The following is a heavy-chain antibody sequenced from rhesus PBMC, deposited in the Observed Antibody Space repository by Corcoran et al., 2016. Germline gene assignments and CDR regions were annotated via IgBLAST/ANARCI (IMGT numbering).Heavy chain of an antibody. CDR3: ARDAYENRVTTGEYFEF. Sequence: QVKLQQWGEGLVKPSETLSLTCAVYGGSINGYYYWSWILQAPGTGLEWIGNIDGNSASTNYNPSLKNRVTISKDTSKNQFSLKLSSVTAADTAVYYCARDAYENRVTTGEYFEFWGQGALVTVSS. CDR1: GGSINGYYY. J-gene: IGHJ1*01. CDR2: IDGNSAST. D-gene: IGHD4-23*01. V-gene: IGHV4-73*01.